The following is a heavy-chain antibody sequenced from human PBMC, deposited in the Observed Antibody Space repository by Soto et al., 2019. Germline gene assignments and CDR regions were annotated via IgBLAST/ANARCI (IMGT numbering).Heavy chain of an antibody. Sequence: ASVKVSCKASGYIFSYYGISWVRQAPGQGLERMGWISAYNGKTNSAQTVQGRVTLTTDTSTSTAYMELRSLRSDDTAVLYCARDLYLYDILTSCYRDYGMEVWGEGTTVTVSS. V-gene: IGHV1-18*01. CDR3: ARDLYLYDILTSCYRDYGMEV. J-gene: IGHJ6*04. D-gene: IGHD3-9*01. CDR1: GYIFSYYG. CDR2: ISAYNGKT.